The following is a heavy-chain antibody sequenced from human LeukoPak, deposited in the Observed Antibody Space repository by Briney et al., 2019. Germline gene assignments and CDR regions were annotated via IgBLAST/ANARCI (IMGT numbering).Heavy chain of an antibody. CDR3: ASGITTGVAFDI. J-gene: IGHJ3*02. Sequence: GASVKVSCKASGGTFSSYAISWVRQAPGQGLEWMGGIIPIFGTANYAQKFQGRVTITADESTSTAYMELSSLRSEDTAVYYCASGITTGVAFDIWGQGTMVTVSS. CDR1: GGTFSSYA. V-gene: IGHV1-69*13. CDR2: IIPIFGTA. D-gene: IGHD3-3*01.